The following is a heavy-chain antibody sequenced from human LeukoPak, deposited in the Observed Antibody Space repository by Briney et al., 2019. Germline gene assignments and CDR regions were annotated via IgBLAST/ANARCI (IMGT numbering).Heavy chain of an antibody. V-gene: IGHV4-61*01. CDR2: IYGSGGT. CDR3: ARGGYIYGY. Sequence: SETLSLTCTVSGYSISSGYQWSWIRQPPGKGLEWIGYIYGSGGTNYNPSLKSRVTISVDTSKNQFSLWLNSLTAADTAIYFCARGGYIYGYWGQGTPVAVAS. CDR1: GYSISSGYQ. J-gene: IGHJ4*02. D-gene: IGHD5-18*01.